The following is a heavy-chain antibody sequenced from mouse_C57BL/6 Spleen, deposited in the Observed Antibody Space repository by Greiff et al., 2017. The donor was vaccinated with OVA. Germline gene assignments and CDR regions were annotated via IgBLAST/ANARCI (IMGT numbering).Heavy chain of an antibody. Sequence: QVQLQQPGAELVKPGASVKVSCKASGYTFTSYWMHWVKQRPGQGLEWIGRIHPSDSDTNYNQKFKGKATLTVYKSSSTAYMQLSSLTSEDSAVYYCAIEGLAAQAYGYYFDYWGQGTTLTVSS. D-gene: IGHD3-2*02. CDR2: IHPSDSDT. J-gene: IGHJ2*01. CDR1: GYTFTSYW. V-gene: IGHV1-74*01. CDR3: AIEGLAAQAYGYYFDY.